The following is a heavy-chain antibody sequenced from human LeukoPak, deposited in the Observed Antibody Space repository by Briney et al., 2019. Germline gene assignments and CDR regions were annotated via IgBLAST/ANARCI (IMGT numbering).Heavy chain of an antibody. CDR3: AREVSYYYGSGSYNTGLDY. CDR2: IGTAGDT. J-gene: IGHJ4*02. D-gene: IGHD3-10*01. Sequence: GGSLRLSCAASGFTFSSYVMHWVRQATGKGLEWVSAIGTAGDTYYPGSVKGRFTISRENAKNSLYLQMNSLRAGDTAVYYCAREVSYYYGSGSYNTGLDYWGQGTLVTVSS. CDR1: GFTFSSYV. V-gene: IGHV3-13*01.